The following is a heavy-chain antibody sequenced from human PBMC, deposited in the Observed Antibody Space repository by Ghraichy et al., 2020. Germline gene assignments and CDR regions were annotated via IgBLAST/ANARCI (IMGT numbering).Heavy chain of an antibody. V-gene: IGHV1-69*02. CDR2: IIPILGIA. D-gene: IGHD1-26*01. CDR3: ARHAIMVGATGGTDY. Sequence: SVKASCKASGGTFSSYTISWVRQAPGQGLEWMGRIIPILGIANYAQKFQGRVTITADKSTSTAYMELSSLRSEDTAVYYCARHAIMVGATGGTDYWGQGTLVTVSS. CDR1: GGTFSSYT. J-gene: IGHJ4*02.